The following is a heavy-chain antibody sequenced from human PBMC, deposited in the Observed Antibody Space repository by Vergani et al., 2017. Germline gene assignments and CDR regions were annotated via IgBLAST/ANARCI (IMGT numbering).Heavy chain of an antibody. CDR1: GGSISSYY. CDR3: ARVAPYCSSTGCYHAEGWFDP. Sequence: QVQLQESGPGLVKPSETLSLTCTVSGGSISSYYWSWIRQPPGKGLEWIGYIYYSGSTNYNPSLKSRVTISVDTSKNQFSLKLSSVTAADTAVYYCARVAPYCSSTGCYHAEGWFDPWGQGTLVTVSS. V-gene: IGHV4-59*01. CDR2: IYYSGST. D-gene: IGHD2-2*01. J-gene: IGHJ5*02.